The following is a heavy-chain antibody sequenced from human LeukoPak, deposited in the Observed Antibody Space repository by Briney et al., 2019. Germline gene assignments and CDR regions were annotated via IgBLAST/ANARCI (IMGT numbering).Heavy chain of an antibody. V-gene: IGHV3-23*01. J-gene: IGHJ4*02. Sequence: QSGGSLRLPCAASGFTFSSYAMSWVRQAPGKGLEWVSAISGSGGSTYYADSVKGRFTISRDNSKNTLYLQMNSLRAEDTAVYYCAKGEWLAYKPFDYWGQGTLVTVSS. CDR1: GFTFSSYA. D-gene: IGHD6-19*01. CDR3: AKGEWLAYKPFDY. CDR2: ISGSGGST.